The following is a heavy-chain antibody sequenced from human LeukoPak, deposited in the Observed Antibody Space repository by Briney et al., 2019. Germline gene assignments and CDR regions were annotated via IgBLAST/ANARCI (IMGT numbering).Heavy chain of an antibody. CDR3: AKDSESLYTYGSPPSDY. V-gene: IGHV3-30*02. CDR1: GFTFSRYG. CDR2: IRYDGSNK. J-gene: IGHJ4*02. D-gene: IGHD5-18*01. Sequence: PGGSLRLSCAASGFTFSRYGMHWVRQAPGKGLEWVAFIRYDGSNKYYADSVKGRFTISRDNSKNTLYLQMNSLRAEDTAVYYCAKDSESLYTYGSPPSDYWGQGTLVIVSS.